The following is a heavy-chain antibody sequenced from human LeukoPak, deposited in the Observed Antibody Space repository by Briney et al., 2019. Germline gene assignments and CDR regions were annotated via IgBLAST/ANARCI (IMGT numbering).Heavy chain of an antibody. CDR3: AKGSFDFDY. J-gene: IGHJ4*02. Sequence: SETLSLTCAVYGGSFSGYYWSWIRQPPGKGLEWIGEINHSGSTNYNPSLKSRVTISVDTSKNQFSLKLSSVTAADTAAYYCAKGSFDFDYWGQGTLVTVSS. CDR2: INHSGST. V-gene: IGHV4-34*01. CDR1: GGSFSGYY. D-gene: IGHD3-10*01.